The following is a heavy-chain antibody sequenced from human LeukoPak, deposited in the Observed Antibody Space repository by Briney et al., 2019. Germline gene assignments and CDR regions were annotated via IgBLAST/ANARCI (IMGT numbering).Heavy chain of an antibody. CDR1: GFTFSDYY. Sequence: PGGSLRLSCAASGFTFSDYYMSWIRQAPGKGLEWVSYISSSGSTIYYADSVKGRFTISRDNAKNSLYLQMNSLRAEDTAVYYCARGQPEEEWELLPSPFDYWGQGTLVTVSS. CDR2: ISSSGSTI. D-gene: IGHD1-26*01. V-gene: IGHV3-11*04. CDR3: ARGQPEEEWELLPSPFDY. J-gene: IGHJ4*02.